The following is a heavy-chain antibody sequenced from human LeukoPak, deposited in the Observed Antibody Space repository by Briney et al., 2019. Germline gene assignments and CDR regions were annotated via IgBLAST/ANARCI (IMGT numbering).Heavy chain of an antibody. Sequence: GGSLRLSCAASGSTFSSYGMHWVRQAPGKGLEWVAVISYDGSNKYYADSVKGRFTISRDNSKNTLYLQMNSLRAEDTAVYYCAKEGITTFYYFDYWGQGTLVTVSS. CDR2: ISYDGSNK. V-gene: IGHV3-30*18. J-gene: IGHJ4*02. D-gene: IGHD3-10*01. CDR3: AKEGITTFYYFDY. CDR1: GSTFSSYG.